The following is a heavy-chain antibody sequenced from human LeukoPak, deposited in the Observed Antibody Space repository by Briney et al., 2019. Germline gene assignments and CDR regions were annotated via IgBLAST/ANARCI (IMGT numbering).Heavy chain of an antibody. V-gene: IGHV4-4*02. CDR2: IYHSGST. D-gene: IGHD4-17*01. J-gene: IGHJ4*02. CDR1: GGSISSSNW. CDR3: ARHEAVTYYFDY. Sequence: SGTLSLTCAVSGGSISSSNWWSWVRQPPGKGLEWIGEIYHSGSTNYNPSLKSRVTISVDTSKNQFSLKLSSVTAADTAVYYCARHEAVTYYFDYWGQGTLVTVSS.